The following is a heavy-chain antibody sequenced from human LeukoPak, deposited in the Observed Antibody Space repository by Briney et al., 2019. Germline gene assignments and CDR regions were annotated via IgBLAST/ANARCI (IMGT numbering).Heavy chain of an antibody. J-gene: IGHJ3*02. CDR1: GYTFTSYY. Sequence: ASVKVSCKASGYTFTSYYMHWVRQAPGQGLEWMGIINPSGGSTSYAQKFQGRVTMTRDTSTSTVYMELSSLRSEDTAVYYCARSNCYDSSAQGAFDIWGQGTMVTVSS. CDR2: INPSGGST. V-gene: IGHV1-46*01. CDR3: ARSNCYDSSAQGAFDI. D-gene: IGHD3-22*01.